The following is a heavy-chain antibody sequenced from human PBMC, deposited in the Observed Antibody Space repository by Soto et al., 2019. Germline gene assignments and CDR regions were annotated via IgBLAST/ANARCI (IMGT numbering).Heavy chain of an antibody. CDR1: GFTFNTYS. V-gene: IGHV3-21*06. J-gene: IGHJ4*02. D-gene: IGHD4-17*01. CDR2: ITSSSSHI. CDR3: ARDLGIRATVTLDY. Sequence: GGSLRLSCAASGFTFNTYSMTWVRQAPGKGLEWVSHITSSSSHIYYADSVKGRFTISRDNAKNSLYLQMSSLRAEDMAVYYCARDLGIRATVTLDYWGQGTPVTVSS.